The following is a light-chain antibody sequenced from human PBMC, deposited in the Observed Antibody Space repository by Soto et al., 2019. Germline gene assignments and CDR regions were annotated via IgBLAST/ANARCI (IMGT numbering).Light chain of an antibody. CDR1: ESMSNC. Sequence: DIQMTQSPSTLSAYVGDRVTITCRASESMSNCLAWYQQKPGKAPKLLISGASSLQSGVPSRFSGSASGTEFTLTISSLQPDDIATYYCQQCHRYLTFGQGTKVDI. J-gene: IGKJ1*01. V-gene: IGKV1-5*01. CDR2: GAS. CDR3: QQCHRYLT.